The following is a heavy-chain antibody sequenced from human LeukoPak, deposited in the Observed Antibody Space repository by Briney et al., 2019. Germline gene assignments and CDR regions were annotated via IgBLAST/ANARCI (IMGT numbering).Heavy chain of an antibody. V-gene: IGHV4-30-4*01. CDR3: ARDLWFGEYNWFDP. J-gene: IGHJ5*02. CDR1: GGSISTGDYY. Sequence: SETLSLTCTLSGGSISTGDYYWSWIRQSPGKGLDWIGYIYFSVSTYYNPSLKSRVTISLDTSKDRFSLRLSSVTAADTAVYYCARDLWFGEYNWFDPWGQGTLVTVSS. CDR2: IYFSVST. D-gene: IGHD3-10*01.